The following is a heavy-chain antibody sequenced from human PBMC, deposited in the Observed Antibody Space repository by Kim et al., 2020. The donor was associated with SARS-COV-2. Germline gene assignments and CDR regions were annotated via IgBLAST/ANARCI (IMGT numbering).Heavy chain of an antibody. CDR2: IRNKVNSYTT. Sequence: GGSLRLSCAASGFTFSDHYMDWVRQAPGKGLEWVARIRNKVNSYTTEYAASVKGRFTISRDDSKNSLYLQRNSLKTEDTAVYYCARGYSSTSPSFDYWGQGTLITVSS. CDR3: ARGYSSTSPSFDY. CDR1: GFTFSDHY. D-gene: IGHD2-2*01. J-gene: IGHJ4*02. V-gene: IGHV3-72*01.